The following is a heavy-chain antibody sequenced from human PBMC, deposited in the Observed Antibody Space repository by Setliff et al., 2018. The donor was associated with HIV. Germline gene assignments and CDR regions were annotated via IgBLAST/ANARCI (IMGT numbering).Heavy chain of an antibody. CDR3: ARDVYSGSYYRSAPNFDL. V-gene: IGHV1-18*01. D-gene: IGHD1-26*01. J-gene: IGHJ2*01. CDR1: GYTFTSYG. CDR2: ISAYNGNT. Sequence: ASVKVSCKASGYTFTSYGISWVRQAPGQGLEWMGWISAYNGNTNYAQKLQGRVTMTTDTSTSTAYMELRSLRSDDTAVYYCARDVYSGSYYRSAPNFDLWGRGTLVPSPQ.